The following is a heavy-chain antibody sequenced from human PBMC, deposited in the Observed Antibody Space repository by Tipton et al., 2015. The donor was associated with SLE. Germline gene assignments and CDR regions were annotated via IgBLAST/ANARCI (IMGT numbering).Heavy chain of an antibody. V-gene: IGHV4-34*01. CDR2: INHSGST. Sequence: LRLSCAVYGGSSSGYYWSWIRQPPGKGLEWIGEINHSGSTNYNPSLKSRVTISVDTSKNQFSLKLSSVTAADTAVYYCAREWRITSPRFDPWGQGTLVTVSS. CDR3: AREWRITSPRFDP. D-gene: IGHD3-10*01. CDR1: GGSSSGYY. J-gene: IGHJ5*02.